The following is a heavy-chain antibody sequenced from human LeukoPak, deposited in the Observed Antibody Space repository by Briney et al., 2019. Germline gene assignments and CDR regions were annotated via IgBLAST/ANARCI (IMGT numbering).Heavy chain of an antibody. Sequence: ASVKVSCKASGYTFTGYYMHWVQQAPGQGLEWMGWINPKSGGTNYAQKFQGRVTMTRDTSISTAYMELSRLRSDDTAVYYCARLGVHSGYPVGFDYWGQGTLVTVSS. J-gene: IGHJ4*02. CDR1: GYTFTGYY. CDR2: INPKSGGT. D-gene: IGHD3-22*01. CDR3: ARLGVHSGYPVGFDY. V-gene: IGHV1-2*02.